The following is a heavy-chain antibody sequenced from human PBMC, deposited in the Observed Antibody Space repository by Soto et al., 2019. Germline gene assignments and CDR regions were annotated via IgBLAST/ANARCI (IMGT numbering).Heavy chain of an antibody. D-gene: IGHD6-13*01. CDR2: VYYTGTT. CDR1: GGSISSYF. Sequence: SETLSLTCTVSGGSISSYFYIWVRQPPGKGLEWIGSVYYTGTTDYNPSLKSRVTISVDTCKTQFSLNLRSVTAADTAVYYCARDLAAVPRAFDYWGRGTLVTVSS. V-gene: IGHV4-59*01. J-gene: IGHJ4*02. CDR3: ARDLAAVPRAFDY.